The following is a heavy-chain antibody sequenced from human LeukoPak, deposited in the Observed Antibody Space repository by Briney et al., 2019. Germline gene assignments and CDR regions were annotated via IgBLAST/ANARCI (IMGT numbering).Heavy chain of an antibody. V-gene: IGHV3-30*18. Sequence: PGGSLRLSCAASGFTFSSYGKHWVRQAPGKGLEWVAVISYDGSNKYYADSVKGRFTISRDNSKNTLYLQMNSLRAEDTAVYYCAKVARRSSIAAAGTGDYYYGMGVWGQGTTVTVSS. D-gene: IGHD6-13*01. CDR1: GFTFSSYG. CDR3: AKVARRSSIAAAGTGDYYYGMGV. CDR2: ISYDGSNK. J-gene: IGHJ6*02.